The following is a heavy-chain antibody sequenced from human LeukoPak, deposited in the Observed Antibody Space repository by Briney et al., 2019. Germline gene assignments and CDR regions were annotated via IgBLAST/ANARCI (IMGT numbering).Heavy chain of an antibody. Sequence: GGSLRLSCTVSGFTVSSNSMSWVRQAPGKGLEWVSFIYSAGNTHYSDSVKGRFAISIDNSKNTLYLQMNSLRAEDTAVYYCARRAGAYSHPYDYWGQGTLVTVSS. V-gene: IGHV3-53*01. CDR3: ARRAGAYSHPYDY. J-gene: IGHJ4*02. CDR2: IYSAGNT. D-gene: IGHD4/OR15-4a*01. CDR1: GFTVSSNS.